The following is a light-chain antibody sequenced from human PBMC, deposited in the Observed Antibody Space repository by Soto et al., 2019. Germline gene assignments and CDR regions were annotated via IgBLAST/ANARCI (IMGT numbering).Light chain of an antibody. V-gene: IGLV1-40*01. CDR2: GNS. Sequence: QSVLTQPPSVSGAPGQRVTISCTGSSSNIGAGYDVHWYQQLPGTAPKLLIYGNSNRPSGVPDRFSGSKAGPSASLAITGLQAEDEADYYCQSYDSSLSAFVVFGGGTQLTVL. CDR3: QSYDSSLSAFVV. J-gene: IGLJ2*01. CDR1: SSNIGAGYD.